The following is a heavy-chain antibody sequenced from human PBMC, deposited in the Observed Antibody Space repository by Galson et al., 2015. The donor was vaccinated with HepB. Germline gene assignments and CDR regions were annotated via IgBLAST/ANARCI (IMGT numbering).Heavy chain of an antibody. Sequence: SVKVSCKASGYTFTTYPIHWVRQAPGQRLEWMGWINAGNGDTKYSQKFQGRVTITRDTSANTAYMELSSLRSEDTTVYYCARDQAGIGDYWGQGTLVTVSS. V-gene: IGHV1-3*01. CDR1: GYTFTTYP. J-gene: IGHJ4*02. CDR3: ARDQAGIGDY. CDR2: INAGNGDT.